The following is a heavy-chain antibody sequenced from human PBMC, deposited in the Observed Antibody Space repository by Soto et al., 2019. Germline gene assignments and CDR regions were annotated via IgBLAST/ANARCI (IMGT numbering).Heavy chain of an antibody. CDR2: IDPSDSYT. Sequence: GESLKISCKGSGYSFTSYWISWVLQMPGKGLEWMGRIDPSDSYTNYSPSFQGHVTISADKSVSTAYLQWSSLKASDTAMYYCARNGIRDGYNYFYYGMDVWGQGTTVTVSS. CDR3: ARNGIRDGYNYFYYGMDV. J-gene: IGHJ6*02. D-gene: IGHD5-12*01. CDR1: GYSFTSYW. V-gene: IGHV5-10-1*01.